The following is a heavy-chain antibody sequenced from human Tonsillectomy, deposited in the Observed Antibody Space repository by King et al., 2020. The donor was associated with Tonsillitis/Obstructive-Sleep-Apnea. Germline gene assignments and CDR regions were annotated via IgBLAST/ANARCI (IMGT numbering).Heavy chain of an antibody. V-gene: IGHV3-23*03. Sequence: VQLVESGGALIQPGGSLRLSCAASGFNVSRNYMTWVRQAPGRGLEWVSIIYRGGTTYYGGTTYYADSVKGRFTISRDNSKNTLYLQMNSLRVEDTAVYYCARTIPTNGWPHSFDYWGQGTLVTVSS. J-gene: IGHJ4*02. D-gene: IGHD6-19*01. CDR2: IYRGGTTYYGGTT. CDR3: ARTIPTNGWPHSFDY. CDR1: GFNVSRNY.